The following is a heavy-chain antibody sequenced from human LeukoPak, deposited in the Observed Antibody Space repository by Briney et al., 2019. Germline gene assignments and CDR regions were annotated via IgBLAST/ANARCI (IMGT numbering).Heavy chain of an antibody. J-gene: IGHJ4*02. CDR2: INHSGST. V-gene: IGHV4-34*01. Sequence: SETLSLTCAVYGGSFSGYYWSWIRQPPGKGLEWIGEINHSGSTNYNPSLKSRVTISVDTSKNQFSLKPSSVTAADTAVYYCARRDGYNSIDYWGQGTLVTVSS. D-gene: IGHD5-24*01. CDR1: GGSFSGYY. CDR3: ARRDGYNSIDY.